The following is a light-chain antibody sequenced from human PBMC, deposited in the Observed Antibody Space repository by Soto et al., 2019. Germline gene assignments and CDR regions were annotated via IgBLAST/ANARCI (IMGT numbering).Light chain of an antibody. CDR1: SSDVGSYNF. J-gene: IGLJ2*01. CDR3: CSYAGSSIFVV. Sequence: QSVLTQPASVSGSPGQSITISCTGTSSDVGSYNFVSWYQQHPGKAPKVMIYEGSKRTSGVSNRFSGSKSGNTASLTISGLQAEDEADYYCCSYAGSSIFVVFGGGTKLTVL. V-gene: IGLV2-23*01. CDR2: EGS.